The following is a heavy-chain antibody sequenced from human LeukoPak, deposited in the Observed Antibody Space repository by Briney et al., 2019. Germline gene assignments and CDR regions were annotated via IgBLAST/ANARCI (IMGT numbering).Heavy chain of an antibody. J-gene: IGHJ4*02. V-gene: IGHV3-11*01. CDR2: ISSSGTTI. Sequence: KPGGSLRLSCAASGLTFSDYHMSWIRQAPGKGLEWVSYISSSGTTIYYADSVKGRFTISRDNAKNSLYLQMNSLRAEDTAVYFCARWDSSGCLDYWGQGTLVTVSS. CDR3: ARWDSSGCLDY. D-gene: IGHD3-22*01. CDR1: GLTFSDYH.